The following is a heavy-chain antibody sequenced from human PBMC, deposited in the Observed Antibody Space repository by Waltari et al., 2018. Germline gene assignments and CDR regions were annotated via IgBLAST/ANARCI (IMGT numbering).Heavy chain of an antibody. V-gene: IGHV1-3*01. CDR3: ARDRDTHGYFES. CDR1: GYTFTTYV. J-gene: IGHJ4*02. Sequence: QVQLVQSGAEVKKPGASVQVSCKASGYTFTTYVVHWLRQAPGHSLEWLGRINPGSGNTRNSERFQGRLTINRDTSANTVYINLSSLRSEDSAMYFCARDRDTHGYFESWGQGTLVTVSS. CDR2: INPGSGNT. D-gene: IGHD3-10*01.